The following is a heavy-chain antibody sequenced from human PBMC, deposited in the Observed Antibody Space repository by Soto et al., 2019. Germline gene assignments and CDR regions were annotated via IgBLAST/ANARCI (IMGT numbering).Heavy chain of an antibody. CDR2: ITGGATNA. D-gene: IGHD6-6*01. CDR3: AKEAARPGPCDS. V-gene: IGHV3-23*04. Sequence: EVQLVESGGGLIQPGGSLRLSCEASGFTFSSYPMSWVRQAPGKGLEWISGITGGATNAYYADSVKGRITISRDNSKNTLYLQLNSLRAEDTAVYYCAKEAARPGPCDSWGQGTLVTVSS. CDR1: GFTFSSYP. J-gene: IGHJ4*02.